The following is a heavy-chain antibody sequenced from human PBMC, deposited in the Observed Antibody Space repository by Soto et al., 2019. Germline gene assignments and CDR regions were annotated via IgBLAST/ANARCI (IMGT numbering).Heavy chain of an antibody. V-gene: IGHV5-10-1*01. CDR3: ARQVVADALCSYAMDV. Sequence: GESLKISCQAAGYSFTNYWITWVRQLPDKGLERMGRIDPRDSYTNYNPSFQGHVTISADRSVNTAYLQWSSLRASDTAVYYCARQVVADALCSYAMDVWRLGTTVTVSS. D-gene: IGHD2-15*01. CDR2: IDPRDSYT. CDR1: GYSFTNYW. J-gene: IGHJ6*01.